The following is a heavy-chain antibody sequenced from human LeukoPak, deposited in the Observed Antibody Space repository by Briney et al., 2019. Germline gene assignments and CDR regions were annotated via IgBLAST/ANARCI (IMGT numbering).Heavy chain of an antibody. J-gene: IGHJ4*02. CDR2: ISWNGGTI. CDR1: GFTFGDYP. CDR3: AREVEYYFDY. D-gene: IGHD5-24*01. V-gene: IGHV3-9*01. Sequence: GGSLRLSCAASGFTFGDYPMHWVRQAPGKGLEWVSGISWNGGTIGYADSVKGRFTISRDNSKNTLYLQMNSLRAEDTAVYYCAREVEYYFDYWGQGTLVTVSS.